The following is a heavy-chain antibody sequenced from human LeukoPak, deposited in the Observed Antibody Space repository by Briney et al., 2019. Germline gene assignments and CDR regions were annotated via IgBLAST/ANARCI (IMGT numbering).Heavy chain of an antibody. CDR1: GFTFSSYV. CDR3: ARDLVVTYYYGMDV. J-gene: IGHJ6*02. CDR2: ISSSSSYI. V-gene: IGHV3-21*01. D-gene: IGHD2-8*02. Sequence: PGRSLRLSCAASGFTFSSYVMYWVRQAPGKGLEWVSSISSSSSYIYYADSVKGRFTISRDNAKNSLYLQMNSLRAEDTAVYYCARDLVVTYYYGMDVWGQGTTVTVSS.